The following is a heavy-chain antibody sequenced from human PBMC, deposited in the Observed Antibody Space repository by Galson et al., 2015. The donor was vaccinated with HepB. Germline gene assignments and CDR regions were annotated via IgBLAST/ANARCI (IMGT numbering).Heavy chain of an antibody. J-gene: IGHJ4*02. D-gene: IGHD1-26*01. CDR1: GGTFSSYA. Sequence: SVKVSCKASGGTFSSYAISWVRQAPGQGLEWMGGIIPIFGTANYAQKFQGRVTITADESTSTAYMELSSLRSEDTAVYYCASRLSIVGAMGDYWGQGTLVTVSS. CDR2: IIPIFGTA. V-gene: IGHV1-69*13. CDR3: ASRLSIVGAMGDY.